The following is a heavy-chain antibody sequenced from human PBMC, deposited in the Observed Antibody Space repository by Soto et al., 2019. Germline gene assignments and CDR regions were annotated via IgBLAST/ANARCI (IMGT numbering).Heavy chain of an antibody. CDR1: GGTFSSYA. V-gene: IGHV1-69*13. D-gene: IGHD2-2*01. Sequence: SVKVSCKASGGTFSSYAISWVRQAPGQGLEWMGGIIPIFGTANYAQKFQGRVTITADESTSTAYMELSSLRSEDTAVYYCARQDIVVVPAAASSYGMDVWGQGTTVTVSS. CDR3: ARQDIVVVPAAASSYGMDV. J-gene: IGHJ6*02. CDR2: IIPIFGTA.